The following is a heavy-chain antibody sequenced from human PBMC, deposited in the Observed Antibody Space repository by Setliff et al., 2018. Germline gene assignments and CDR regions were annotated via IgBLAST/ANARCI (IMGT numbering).Heavy chain of an antibody. V-gene: IGHV3-33*08. Sequence: PGGSLRLSCAASGFTFSTYRMHWVRQAPGKGLEWVAVIWDDGVKKYHADSVKGRFTISXXXSKNTLXXXXXXLXXXXXXXXHCAGTCSGSGCYAGLESWGQGTPVTVSS. CDR2: IWDDGVKK. D-gene: IGHD2-15*01. J-gene: IGHJ4*02. CDR1: GFTFSTYR. CDR3: AGTCSGSGCYAGLES.